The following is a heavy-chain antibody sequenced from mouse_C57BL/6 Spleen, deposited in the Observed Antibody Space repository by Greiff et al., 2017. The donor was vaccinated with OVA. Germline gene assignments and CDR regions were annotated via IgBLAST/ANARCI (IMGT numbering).Heavy chain of an antibody. Sequence: QVQLKESGAELVKPGASVKMSCKASGYTFTSYWITWVKQRPGQGLEWIGDIYPGSGSTNYNEKFKSKATLTVDTSSSTAYMQLSSLTSEDSAVYYCARAFYGNYLYYFDYWGQGTTLTVSS. CDR1: GYTFTSYW. D-gene: IGHD2-10*01. CDR3: ARAFYGNYLYYFDY. CDR2: IYPGSGST. V-gene: IGHV1-55*01. J-gene: IGHJ2*01.